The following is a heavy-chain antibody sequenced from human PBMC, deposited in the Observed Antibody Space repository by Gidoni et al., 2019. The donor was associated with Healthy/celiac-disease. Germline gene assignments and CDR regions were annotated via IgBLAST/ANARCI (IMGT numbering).Heavy chain of an antibody. J-gene: IGHJ4*02. CDR2: ISGSGGST. Sequence: EVQLLASGGRLVPPGGSLRLSCAASGFTLSSYARSWVRQAPGKGLEWVSAISGSGGSTYNADSVRGRFTIAGDNSKNTLYLQMNSLGAEDAAVYYWAKVGGYSYGLDYWGQGTLVTVSS. CDR3: AKVGGYSYGLDY. D-gene: IGHD5-18*01. CDR1: GFTLSSYA. V-gene: IGHV3-23*01.